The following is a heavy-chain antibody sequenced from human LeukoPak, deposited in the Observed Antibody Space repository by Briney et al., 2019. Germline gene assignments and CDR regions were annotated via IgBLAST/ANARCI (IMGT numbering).Heavy chain of an antibody. Sequence: GRSLRLSCAASGFTFSSYAMHWVRQAPGKGLEWVAVISYDGSNKYYADSVKGRFTISRDNSKNTLYLQMNSLRAEDTAVYYCARGPVVQAGVVPAAISHYYYYYGMDVWGKGTTVTVSS. V-gene: IGHV3-30*04. D-gene: IGHD2-2*01. CDR2: ISYDGSNK. J-gene: IGHJ6*04. CDR3: ARGPVVQAGVVPAAISHYYYYYGMDV. CDR1: GFTFSSYA.